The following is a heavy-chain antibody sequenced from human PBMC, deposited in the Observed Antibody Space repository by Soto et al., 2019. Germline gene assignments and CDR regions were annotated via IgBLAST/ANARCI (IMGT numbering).Heavy chain of an antibody. J-gene: IGHJ4*02. V-gene: IGHV1-18*01. CDR3: AKDKSGTTSFDY. Sequence: ASVKVSCKTSGYTFNTYYISWLRQAPGQGLEWIGWISTYNGNTNYVPKFQGRITMTTDTSTSTAYMELRSLRSDDTAIYYCAKDKSGTTSFDYWGQGTLVTVSS. D-gene: IGHD1-1*01. CDR2: ISTYNGNT. CDR1: GYTFNTYY.